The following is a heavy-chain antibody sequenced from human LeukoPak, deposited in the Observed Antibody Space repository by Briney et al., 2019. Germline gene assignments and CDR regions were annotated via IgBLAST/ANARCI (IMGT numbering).Heavy chain of an antibody. D-gene: IGHD3-10*01. J-gene: IGHJ4*02. CDR3: AKDTGHYGSGSYPIDY. V-gene: IGHV1-8*01. Sequence: SVKVSCKASGYTFTSYDINWVRQATGQGLEWMGWMNPNSGNTGYAQKFQGRVTMTRNTSISTAYMELSSLRAEDTALYYCAKDTGHYGSGSYPIDYWGQGTLVTVSS. CDR1: GYTFTSYD. CDR2: MNPNSGNT.